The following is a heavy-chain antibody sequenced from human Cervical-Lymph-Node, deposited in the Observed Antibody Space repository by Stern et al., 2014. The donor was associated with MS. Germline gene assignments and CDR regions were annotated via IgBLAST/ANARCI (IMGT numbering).Heavy chain of an antibody. Sequence: QVQLQESGPGLVKPSQTLSLTCTVSIGSITSGGFYWGWVRQLPGKGLEWIGFIASSGSTYYTPSLKSRVYMSTDASNNQFSLRLTSVTAADTAIYYCARGPYTSSWPDFDYWGQGILVTVSS. J-gene: IGHJ4*02. CDR1: IGSITSGGFY. D-gene: IGHD6-13*01. V-gene: IGHV4-31*03. CDR2: IASSGST. CDR3: ARGPYTSSWPDFDY.